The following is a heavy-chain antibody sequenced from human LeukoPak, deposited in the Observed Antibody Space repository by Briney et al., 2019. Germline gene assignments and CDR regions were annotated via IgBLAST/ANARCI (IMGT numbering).Heavy chain of an antibody. Sequence: GGSLRLSCAASGFTFSSYGMHWVRQAPGKGLEWVAFIRYDGSNKYYADSVKGRFTISRDNSKNTLYLQMNSLRAEDTAVYYCAKDTTPPKAGFDPWGQGPLVTVSS. D-gene: IGHD1-14*01. CDR3: AKDTTPPKAGFDP. CDR2: IRYDGSNK. J-gene: IGHJ5*02. CDR1: GFTFSSYG. V-gene: IGHV3-30*02.